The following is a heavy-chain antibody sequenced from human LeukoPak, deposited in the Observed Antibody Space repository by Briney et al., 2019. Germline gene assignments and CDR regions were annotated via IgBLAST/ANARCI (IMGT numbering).Heavy chain of an antibody. CDR2: IWYDGSNK. D-gene: IGHD2-2*01. V-gene: IGHV3-33*08. CDR3: ARDPGSSVPYYFDY. Sequence: GGSLRLSCAASGFTFSSYGMHWVRQAPGKGLEWVAVIWYDGSNKYYADSVKGRFTISRDNSKNTLYLQMNSLRAEDTAVYYCARDPGSSVPYYFDYWGQGTLVTVSS. CDR1: GFTFSSYG. J-gene: IGHJ4*02.